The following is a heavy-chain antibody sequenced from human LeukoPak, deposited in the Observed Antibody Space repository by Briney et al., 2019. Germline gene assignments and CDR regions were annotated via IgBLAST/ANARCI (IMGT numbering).Heavy chain of an antibody. Sequence: GGSLRLSCAASGFTFSSYAMSWVRQAPGKGLEWVSAISGSGGTTYFADSVKGRFTISRDNSKNTLYLQMKSLRAEDTAVYFCAKEGGSGWYYFDCWGEGTLVTVSS. CDR1: GFTFSSYA. J-gene: IGHJ4*02. CDR3: AKEGGSGWYYFDC. V-gene: IGHV3-23*01. CDR2: ISGSGGTT. D-gene: IGHD6-19*01.